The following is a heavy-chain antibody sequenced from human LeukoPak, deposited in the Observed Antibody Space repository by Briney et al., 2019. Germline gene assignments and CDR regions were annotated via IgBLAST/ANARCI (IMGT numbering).Heavy chain of an antibody. CDR1: GGSISSYY. J-gene: IGHJ4*02. D-gene: IGHD3-16*01. Sequence: SETLSLTCTISGGSISSYYWSWIRQPPGKGLEWIGYIYYSGSTNYNPSLKSQVTISVDTSKTQFSLKLSSVTAADTAVYYCARGWGYFDYWGQGTLVTASS. CDR2: IYYSGST. V-gene: IGHV4-59*01. CDR3: ARGWGYFDY.